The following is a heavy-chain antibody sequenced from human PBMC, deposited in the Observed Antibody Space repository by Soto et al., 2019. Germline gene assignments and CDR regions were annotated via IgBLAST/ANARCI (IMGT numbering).Heavy chain of an antibody. Sequence: EVQLVQSGAEMKKPGESLKISCKGSGYTFSTYYISWVRQMPGKGLEWMGRIDPSDSHATYSPSFQGHVTMSVDKSINTAYLHWSSLKASDTAVYYCARLRDYWGQGTLVTVSS. CDR1: GYTFSTYY. CDR3: ARLRDY. CDR2: IDPSDSHA. J-gene: IGHJ4*02. V-gene: IGHV5-10-1*01.